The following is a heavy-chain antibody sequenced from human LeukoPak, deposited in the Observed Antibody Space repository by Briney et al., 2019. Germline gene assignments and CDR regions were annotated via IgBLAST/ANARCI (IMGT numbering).Heavy chain of an antibody. Sequence: PSQTLSLTCTVSGGSISSGDYYWSWIRQPPGKGLEWIGYIYYSGSTYYNPSLKSRVTISVDTSKNQFSLKPRSVTAADTAVYYCARYSVVVVPAAITSNYYYYYYMDVWGKGTTVTVSS. D-gene: IGHD2-2*02. CDR2: IYYSGST. V-gene: IGHV4-30-4*08. CDR1: GGSISSGDYY. J-gene: IGHJ6*03. CDR3: ARYSVVVVPAAITSNYYYYYYMDV.